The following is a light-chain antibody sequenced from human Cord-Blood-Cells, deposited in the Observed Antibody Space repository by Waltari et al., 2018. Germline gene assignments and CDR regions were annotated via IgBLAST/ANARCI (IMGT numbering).Light chain of an antibody. J-gene: IGKJ4*01. CDR3: QQSYSTPLT. CDR2: AAS. Sequence: DIQMTQSPSSLYASVGDRVTNTCRASQSISSYLNWYQQKPGKAPKLLIYAASSLQSGVPSRFSGSGSGTDFTLTISSLQPEDFATYYCQQSYSTPLTCGGGTKVEIK. V-gene: IGKV1-39*01. CDR1: QSISSY.